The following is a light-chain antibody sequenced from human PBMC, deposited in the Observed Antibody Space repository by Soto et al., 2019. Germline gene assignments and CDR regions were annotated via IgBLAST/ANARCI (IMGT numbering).Light chain of an antibody. CDR2: DTS. CDR3: QEYLQWPPGM. CDR1: QFVSSR. V-gene: IGKV3-15*01. Sequence: SPASLSLSPGGRVTLSSIVSQFVSSRLAWYQQRPGQVPRLLIYDTSTRAPGISARFSGSGSGTEFTLTISTLQSEDFAVYYCQEYLQWPPGMFGQGTKVDI. J-gene: IGKJ1*01.